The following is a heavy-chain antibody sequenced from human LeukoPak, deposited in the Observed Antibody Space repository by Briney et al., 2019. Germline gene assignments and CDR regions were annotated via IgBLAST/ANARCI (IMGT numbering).Heavy chain of an antibody. V-gene: IGHV3-7*01. Sequence: GGSLRLSCAASGFTFSSYWMSWVRQAPGKRLEWVANIKQDGSEKYYVASVKGRFTISRDNAENSLFLQMNSLRAEDTAVYYCARDRGYMDAWGKGTTVTVSS. CDR3: ARDRGYMDA. CDR1: GFTFSSYW. CDR2: IKQDGSEK. J-gene: IGHJ6*03.